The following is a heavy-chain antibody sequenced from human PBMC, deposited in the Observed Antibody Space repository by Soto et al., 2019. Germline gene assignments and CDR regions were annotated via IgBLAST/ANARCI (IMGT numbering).Heavy chain of an antibody. Sequence: PSETLCIACIFSVGSISSGGYYWSWIRQHPGKGLEWIGYIYYSGSTYYNPSLKSRVTISVDTSKNQFSLKLSSVTAADTAVYYCARVPYYYDSSGSSNAFDIWGQGTMVTVSS. CDR3: ARVPYYYDSSGSSNAFDI. CDR1: VGSISSGGYY. D-gene: IGHD3-22*01. J-gene: IGHJ3*02. V-gene: IGHV4-31*03. CDR2: IYYSGST.